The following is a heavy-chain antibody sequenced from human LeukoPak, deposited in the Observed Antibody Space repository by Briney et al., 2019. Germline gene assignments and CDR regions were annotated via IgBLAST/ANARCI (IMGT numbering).Heavy chain of an antibody. Sequence: SETLSLTCTVSGGSISSGGYYWSWIRQHPGKGLEWIGYIYYSGSTNYNPSLKSRVTISVDTSKNQFSLKLSSVTAADTAVYYCARDGSSSWPAYNWFDPWGQGTLVTVSS. CDR2: IYYSGST. CDR1: GGSISSGGYY. J-gene: IGHJ5*02. D-gene: IGHD6-13*01. V-gene: IGHV4-61*08. CDR3: ARDGSSSWPAYNWFDP.